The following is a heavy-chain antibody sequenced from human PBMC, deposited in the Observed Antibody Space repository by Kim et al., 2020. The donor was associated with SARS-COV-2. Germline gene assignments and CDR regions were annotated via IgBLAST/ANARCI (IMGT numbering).Heavy chain of an antibody. Sequence: GGSLRLSCAASGFTFSSYAMSWVRQAPGKGLEWVSVIYSGGSSTYYADSVKGRFTISRDNSKNTLYLQMNSLRAEDTAVYYCAKDLGSQPDAFDIWGQGTMVTVSS. CDR2: IYSGGSST. V-gene: IGHV3-23*03. J-gene: IGHJ3*02. D-gene: IGHD2-2*01. CDR1: GFTFSSYA. CDR3: AKDLGSQPDAFDI.